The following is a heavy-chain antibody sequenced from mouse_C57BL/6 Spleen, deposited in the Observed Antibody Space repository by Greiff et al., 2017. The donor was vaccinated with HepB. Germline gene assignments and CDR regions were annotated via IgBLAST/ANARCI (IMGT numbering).Heavy chain of an antibody. CDR3: TRRGPYGNYLWYFDV. CDR2: IDPETGGT. D-gene: IGHD2-1*01. J-gene: IGHJ1*01. Sequence: QVQLKQSGAELVRPGASVTLSCKASGYTFTDYEMHWVKPTPVHGLEWIGAIDPETGGTAYNQKFKGKAILTADKSSSTAYMELRSLTSEDSAVYYCTRRGPYGNYLWYFDVWGAGTTVTVSS. V-gene: IGHV1-15*01. CDR1: GYTFTDYE.